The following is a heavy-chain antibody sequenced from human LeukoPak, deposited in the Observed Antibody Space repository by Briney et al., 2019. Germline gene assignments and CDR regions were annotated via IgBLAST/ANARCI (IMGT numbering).Heavy chain of an antibody. CDR2: INHSGST. V-gene: IGHV4-34*01. Sequence: GSLRLSCAASGISFSTYAMSWVRQPPGKGLEWIGEINHSGSTNYNPSLKSRVTISVDTSKNQFSLKLSSVTAADTAVYYCARGGRVVGFDYWGQGTLVTVSS. CDR1: GISFSTYA. J-gene: IGHJ4*02. D-gene: IGHD2-15*01. CDR3: ARGGRVVGFDY.